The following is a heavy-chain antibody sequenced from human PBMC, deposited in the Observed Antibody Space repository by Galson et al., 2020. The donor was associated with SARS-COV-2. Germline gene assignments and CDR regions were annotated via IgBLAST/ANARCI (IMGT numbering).Heavy chain of an antibody. CDR1: GFTFSSYW. V-gene: IGHV3-7*03. Sequence: GGSLRLSCAASGFTFSSYWMRWVRQAPGKGLEWVANIKQDGSEKYYVDSVKGRFTISRDNAKNSLYLQMNSLGAEDTAVYYCARSLGYYDILTGYYRGYYYYGMDVWGQGTTVTVSS. CDR3: ARSLGYYDILTGYYRGYYYYGMDV. J-gene: IGHJ6*02. D-gene: IGHD3-9*01. CDR2: IKQDGSEK.